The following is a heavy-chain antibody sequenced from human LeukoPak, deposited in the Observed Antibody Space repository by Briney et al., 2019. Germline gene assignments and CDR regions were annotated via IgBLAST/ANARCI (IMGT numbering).Heavy chain of an antibody. V-gene: IGHV4-39*01. CDR1: GGSISSIIYY. CDR3: ARHENARSSNGLEY. CDR2: IYFSGKT. D-gene: IGHD6-25*01. J-gene: IGHJ4*02. Sequence: PSETLSLTCTVSGGSISSIIYYWGWIRQPPGKGLEWIGSIYFSGKTYYNLSLKSRITVSVDTSQNQFSLKLSSVTAADTAVYYCARHENARSSNGLEYWGQGTLVTVSS.